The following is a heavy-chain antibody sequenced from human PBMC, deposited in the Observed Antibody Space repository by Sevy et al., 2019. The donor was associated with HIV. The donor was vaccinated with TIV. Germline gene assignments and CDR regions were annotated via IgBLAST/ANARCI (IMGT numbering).Heavy chain of an antibody. V-gene: IGHV3-30*02. CDR3: AKDARFLEWLLNSGNYFDY. Sequence: GGSLRLSCAASGFTFSSYGMHWVRQAPGKGLEWVAFIRYDGSNKYYADSVKGRFTISRDNSKNTLYLQMNSLRAEDTAVYYCAKDARFLEWLLNSGNYFDYWGQGTLVTVSS. J-gene: IGHJ4*02. CDR1: GFTFSSYG. D-gene: IGHD3-3*01. CDR2: IRYDGSNK.